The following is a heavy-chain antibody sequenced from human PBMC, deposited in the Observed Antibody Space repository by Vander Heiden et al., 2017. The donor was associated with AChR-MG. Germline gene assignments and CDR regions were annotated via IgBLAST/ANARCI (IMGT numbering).Heavy chain of an antibody. CDR1: GDSVPSNNAA. V-gene: IGHV6-1*01. CDR2: TKYRSKWYN. CDR3: ARDHNYGMDV. Sequence: QVQLQQSGPGLVQPSQTLSLTCAISGDSVPSNNAAWNWIRQSPWRGLEWLGRTKYRSKWYNEYAVSVKSRITISPDTSKNQFSLQLNSVTPEDTAVYYCARDHNYGMDVWGQGITVTVSS. J-gene: IGHJ6*02.